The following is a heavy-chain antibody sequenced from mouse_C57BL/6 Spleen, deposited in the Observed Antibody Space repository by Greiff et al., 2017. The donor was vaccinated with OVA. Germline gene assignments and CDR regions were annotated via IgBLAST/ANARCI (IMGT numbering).Heavy chain of an antibody. V-gene: IGHV1-82*01. CDR2: IYPGDGDT. Sequence: VQLQQSGPELVKPGASVKISCKASGYAFSSSWMNWVKQRPGKGLEWIGRIYPGDGDTNYNGKFKGKATLTADKSSSTAYMQLSSLTSEDSAVYFCARNDYGVGYWGQGTTLTVSS. CDR3: ARNDYGVGY. J-gene: IGHJ2*01. CDR1: GYAFSSSW. D-gene: IGHD2-4*01.